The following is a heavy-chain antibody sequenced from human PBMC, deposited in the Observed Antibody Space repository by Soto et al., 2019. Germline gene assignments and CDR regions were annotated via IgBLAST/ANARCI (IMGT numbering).Heavy chain of an antibody. J-gene: IGHJ6*02. CDR3: AKDQNRVGFIDVVVTANYGMDV. D-gene: IGHD2-21*02. CDR2: ISGRGGST. V-gene: IGHV3-23*01. Sequence: GGSLRLSCAASGFTFTDYAMNWVRQSPGRGLEWVSTISGRGGSTYYADSLKGRFTITRDNSHNKLYMQTNSLRAEDTAVYYCAKDQNRVGFIDVVVTANYGMDVWGQGTPVTVSS. CDR1: GFTFTDYA.